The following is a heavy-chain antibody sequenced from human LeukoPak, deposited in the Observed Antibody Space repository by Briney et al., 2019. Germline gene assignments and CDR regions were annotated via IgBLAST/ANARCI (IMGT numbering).Heavy chain of an antibody. CDR2: ISAYNGNT. V-gene: IGHV1-18*01. J-gene: IGHJ6*02. CDR1: GYTFTSYG. Sequence: ASVKVSCKASGYTFTSYGISWVRQAPGQGLEWMRWISAYNGNTNYAQKLQGRVTMTTDTSTSTAYMELRSLRSDDTAVYYCARGGGSGSYYPFNDYYYYGMDVWGQGTTVTVSS. D-gene: IGHD3-10*01. CDR3: ARGGGSGSYYPFNDYYYYGMDV.